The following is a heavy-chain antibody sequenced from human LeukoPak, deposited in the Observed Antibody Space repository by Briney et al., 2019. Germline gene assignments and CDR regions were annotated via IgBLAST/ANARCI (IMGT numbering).Heavy chain of an antibody. J-gene: IGHJ5*02. CDR1: GGSISSYY. CDR2: MSYSGSN. D-gene: IGHD1-1*01. V-gene: IGHV4-59*01. Sequence: SETLSLTCTVSGGSISSYYWSWIRQPPGKGLEWIGYMSYSGSNNFNPSLKSRVTISVDTSKNQFSLKLSSVTAADTAVYYCAREGTAGTNLNWFDPWGQGTLVTVSS. CDR3: AREGTAGTNLNWFDP.